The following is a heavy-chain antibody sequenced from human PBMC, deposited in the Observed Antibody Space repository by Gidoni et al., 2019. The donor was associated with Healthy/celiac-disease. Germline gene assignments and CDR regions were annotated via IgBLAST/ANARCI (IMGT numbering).Heavy chain of an antibody. Sequence: QLQLQESGPGLVKPSETLSLTCTVSGGSISSSSYYWGWIRQPPGKGLEWIGSIYYSGSTYYNPSLKSRVTISVDTSKNQFSLKLSSVTAADTAVYYCARHEGGVPAAMIPIGKPTLIVAFDIWGQGTMVTVSS. J-gene: IGHJ3*02. CDR1: GGSISSSSYY. V-gene: IGHV4-39*01. CDR3: ARHEGGVPAAMIPIGKPTLIVAFDI. D-gene: IGHD2-2*01. CDR2: IYYSGST.